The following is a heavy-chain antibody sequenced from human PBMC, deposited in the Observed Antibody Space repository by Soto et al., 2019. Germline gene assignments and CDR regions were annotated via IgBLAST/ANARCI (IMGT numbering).Heavy chain of an antibody. CDR3: AKAAFFYYYYYMDV. V-gene: IGHV3-23*01. CDR2: ISGSGGST. J-gene: IGHJ6*03. CDR1: GFTFSNYA. Sequence: VQLLESGGGLVQPGGSLRLSCAASGFTFSNYAMSWVRQAPGKGLEWVSAISGSGGSTYYADSVKGRFTISRDNSKNTLYLQMSSLRAEDTALYYCAKAAFFYYYYYMDVWGKGTTVTVSS. D-gene: IGHD3-3*02.